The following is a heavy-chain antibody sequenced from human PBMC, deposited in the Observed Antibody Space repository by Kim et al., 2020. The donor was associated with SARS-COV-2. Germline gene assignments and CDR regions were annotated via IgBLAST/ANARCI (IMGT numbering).Heavy chain of an antibody. J-gene: IGHJ5*02. D-gene: IGHD5-18*01. V-gene: IGHV4-59*08. CDR3: ARHDGYSYGYRINWFDP. CDR2: IYYSGST. CDR1: GGSISSYY. Sequence: SETLSLTCTVSGGSISSYYWSWIRQPPGKGLEWIGYIYYSGSTNYNPSLKSRVTISVDTSKNQFSLKLSSVTAADTAVYYCARHDGYSYGYRINWFDPWGQGTLVTVSS.